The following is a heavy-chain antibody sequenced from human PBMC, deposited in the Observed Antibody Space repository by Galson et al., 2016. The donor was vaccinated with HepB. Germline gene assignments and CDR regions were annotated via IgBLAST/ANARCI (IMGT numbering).Heavy chain of an antibody. V-gene: IGHV4/OR15-8*02. CDR3: ARHGFYCQDY. J-gene: IGHJ4*02. Sequence: SETLSLTCVVSGGSISSNDWWSWVRQPPEKGLEWIGEVHHRGNTNYSPTLKSRVTISVDTSKKEVSLELSSVTAADTAVYYCARHGFYCQDYWGQGILVTVSS. CDR2: VHHRGNT. CDR1: GGSISSNDW. D-gene: IGHD2/OR15-2a*01.